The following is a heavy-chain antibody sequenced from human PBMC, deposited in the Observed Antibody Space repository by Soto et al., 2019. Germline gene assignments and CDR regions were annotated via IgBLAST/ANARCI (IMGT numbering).Heavy chain of an antibody. CDR3: ARLYVSGRIDAFDI. CDR2: IYYSGST. CDR1: GGAISSGGYY. V-gene: IGHV4-31*03. D-gene: IGHD3-10*01. Sequence: SETLSLTCTVSGGAISSGGYYWSWIRQHPGKGLEWIGYIYYSGSTYYNPSLKSRVTISVDTSKNQFSLKLSSVTAADTAVYYCARLYVSGRIDAFDIWGQGTMVTVSS. J-gene: IGHJ3*02.